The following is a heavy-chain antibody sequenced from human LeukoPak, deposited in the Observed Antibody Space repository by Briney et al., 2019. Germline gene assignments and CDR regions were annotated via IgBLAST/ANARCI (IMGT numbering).Heavy chain of an antibody. D-gene: IGHD3-10*01. CDR3: ARDRIAMVRGPIPGLDL. J-gene: IGHJ2*01. CDR1: GDSISSYY. CDR2: IYYSGST. Sequence: PSETLSLTCTVSGDSISSYYWSWIRQPPGKGLEWIGYIYYSGSTNYNPSLKSRVTISVDTSKNQFSLKLSSVTAADTAVYYCARDRIAMVRGPIPGLDLWGRGTLVTVSS. V-gene: IGHV4-59*01.